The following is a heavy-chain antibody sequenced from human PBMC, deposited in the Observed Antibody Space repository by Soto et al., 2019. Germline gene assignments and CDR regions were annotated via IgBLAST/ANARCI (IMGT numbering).Heavy chain of an antibody. CDR2: IYYSGST. J-gene: IGHJ3*02. V-gene: IGHV4-59*01. Sequence: SETLSLTCTVSGGSISSYYWSWIRQPPGKGLEWIGYIYYSGSTNYNPSLKSRVTISVDTSKNQFSLKLSSVTAADTAVYYCARGYDFWRGYYHDAFDIWGQGTMVTVSS. D-gene: IGHD3-3*01. CDR3: ARGYDFWRGYYHDAFDI. CDR1: GGSISSYY.